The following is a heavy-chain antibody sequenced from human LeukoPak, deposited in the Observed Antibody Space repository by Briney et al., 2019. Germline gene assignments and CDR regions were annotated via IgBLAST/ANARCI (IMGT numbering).Heavy chain of an antibody. CDR1: GFTFSSYA. J-gene: IGHJ4*02. CDR2: IYSGGST. V-gene: IGHV3-66*02. CDR3: ARDPGTDLDY. Sequence: GGSLRLSCAASGFTFSSYAMYWVRQAPGKGLEWVSVIYSGGSTYYADSAKGRFTISRDNSKNTLYLQMNSLRAEDTAVYYCARDPGTDLDYWGQGTLVTVSS.